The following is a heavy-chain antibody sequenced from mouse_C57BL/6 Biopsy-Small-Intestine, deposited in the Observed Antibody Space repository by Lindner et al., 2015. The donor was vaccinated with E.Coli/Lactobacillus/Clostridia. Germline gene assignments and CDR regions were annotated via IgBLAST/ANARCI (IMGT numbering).Heavy chain of an antibody. CDR2: INPRTGGT. CDR3: ARAAGYFDY. J-gene: IGHJ2*01. Sequence: VQLQESGPELVKPGASVKISCKTSGYSFTGYYMNWVKQGPEKRLEWIGEINPRTGGTAYNQKFKAKATLTVDKSSSTAYMQLKSLTSEDSAFYYCARAAGYFDYWGQGTTLTVSS. V-gene: IGHV1-42*01. D-gene: IGHD6-1*01. CDR1: GYSFTGYY.